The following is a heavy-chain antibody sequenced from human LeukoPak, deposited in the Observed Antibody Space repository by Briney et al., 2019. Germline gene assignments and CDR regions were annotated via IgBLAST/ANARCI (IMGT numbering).Heavy chain of an antibody. J-gene: IGHJ4*02. V-gene: IGHV4-59*12. CDR1: GGSISSYY. Sequence: SETLSLTCTVSGGSISSYYWSWIRQPPGKGLEWIGYIYYSGSTNYNPSLKSRVTVSVDTPRNQFSLRLNSVTAADTAVYYCARLVGATTLDYWGQGTLVTVSS. CDR3: ARLVGATTLDY. CDR2: IYYSGST. D-gene: IGHD1-26*01.